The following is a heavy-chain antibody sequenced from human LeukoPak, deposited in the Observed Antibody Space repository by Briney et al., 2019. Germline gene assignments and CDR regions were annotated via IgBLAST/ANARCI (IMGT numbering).Heavy chain of an antibody. V-gene: IGHV4-59*01. J-gene: IGHJ4*02. CDR2: ISYSGST. CDR1: GGSINSYY. Sequence: SRTLSLTCTVSGGSINSYYWSWIRQPPGKGLEWIGYISYSGSTNYNPSLKSRVTISVDTSKNQFFLKLSSVTAADTALYYCTRGNANWGQGTLVTVSS. CDR3: TRGNAN.